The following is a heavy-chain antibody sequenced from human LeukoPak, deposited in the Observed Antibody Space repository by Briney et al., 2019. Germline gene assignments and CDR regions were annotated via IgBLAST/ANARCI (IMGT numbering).Heavy chain of an antibody. CDR2: INHSGST. CDR3: AKSNGYGLIDI. CDR1: GGSFSGYY. V-gene: IGHV4-34*01. Sequence: ASETLSLTCAVYGGSFSGYYWSWIRQPPGKGLEWIGEINHSGSTNYNPSLKSRVTISLDTSRSQFSLKLNSVTAADTAVYYCAKSNGYGLIDIWGQGTMVTVSS. J-gene: IGHJ3*02. D-gene: IGHD3-22*01.